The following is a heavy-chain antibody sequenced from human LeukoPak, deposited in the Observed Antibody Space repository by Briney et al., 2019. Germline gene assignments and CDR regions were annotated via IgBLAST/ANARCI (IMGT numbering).Heavy chain of an antibody. V-gene: IGHV1-2*02. CDR3: ARDLKQWLVQYYYYYGMDV. J-gene: IGHJ6*02. Sequence: ASVKVSCKASGYTFTGCYMHWVRQAPGQGLEWMGWINPNSGGTNYAQKFQGRVTMTRDTSISTAYMELSRLRSDDTAVYYCARDLKQWLVQYYYYYGMDVWGQGTTVTVSS. D-gene: IGHD6-19*01. CDR1: GYTFTGCY. CDR2: INPNSGGT.